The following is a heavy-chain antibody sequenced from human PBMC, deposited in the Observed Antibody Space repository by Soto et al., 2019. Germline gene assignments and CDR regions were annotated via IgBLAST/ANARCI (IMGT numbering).Heavy chain of an antibody. V-gene: IGHV1-2*04. Sequence: GPVKVSCKASGYIFTGYYMHWVRQAPGQGLEWMGWINPNSGDTNYTQKFQGWVTMTRDTSTSTAYMGLRSLRSDDTAVYYCARVHSITISLEGGENWFDPWGQGTLVTVSS. D-gene: IGHD3-3*01. CDR3: ARVHSITISLEGGENWFDP. J-gene: IGHJ5*02. CDR2: INPNSGDT. CDR1: GYIFTGYY.